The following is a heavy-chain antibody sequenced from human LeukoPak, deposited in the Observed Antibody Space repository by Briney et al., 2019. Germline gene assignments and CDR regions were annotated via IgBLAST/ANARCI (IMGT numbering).Heavy chain of an antibody. D-gene: IGHD6-19*01. CDR2: TNYRSKWYN. J-gene: IGHJ4*02. V-gene: IGHV6-1*01. Sequence: SQTLSLTCDISGDSVSGNIVAWNWIRQSPSRGLEWLGRTNYRSKWYNDYAVSVRGRITINPDTSKNRFSLQLDSVTPEDTAVYYCARGSSGSFDYWGQGTLVTDSS. CDR3: ARGSSGSFDY. CDR1: GDSVSGNIVA.